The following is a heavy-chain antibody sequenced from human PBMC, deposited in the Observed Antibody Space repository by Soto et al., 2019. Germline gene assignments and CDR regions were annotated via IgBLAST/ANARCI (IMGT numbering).Heavy chain of an antibody. V-gene: IGHV1-3*01. CDR1: GYTFTSYA. CDR2: INAGNGNT. Sequence: GASVKVSCKASGYTFTSYAMHWLRQAPGQRLEWMGWINAGNGNTKYSQKFQGRVTITRDTSASTAYMELSSLRSEDTAVYYCARDPTIYYYDSSGYYYEGASFDPWGQGTLVTVSS. J-gene: IGHJ5*02. CDR3: ARDPTIYYYDSSGYYYEGASFDP. D-gene: IGHD3-22*01.